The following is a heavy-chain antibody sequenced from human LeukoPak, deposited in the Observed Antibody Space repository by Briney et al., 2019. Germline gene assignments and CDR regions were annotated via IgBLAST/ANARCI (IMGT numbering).Heavy chain of an antibody. CDR2: ISHDGSQK. V-gene: IGHV3-7*03. CDR3: ATLQNWRFDY. Sequence: GGSLSLFCAASGFAFSAYYMSWVRQAPGKGREWVAGISHDGSQKHYVDSMKGRFTISRDNAKSSLYLQLSSLRAEDTAVYYCATLQNWRFDYWGQGALVAVSS. D-gene: IGHD1-1*01. CDR1: GFAFSAYY. J-gene: IGHJ4*02.